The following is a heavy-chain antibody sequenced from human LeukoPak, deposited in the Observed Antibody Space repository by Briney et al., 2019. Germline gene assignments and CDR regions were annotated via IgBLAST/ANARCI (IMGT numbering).Heavy chain of an antibody. Sequence: GGSLRLSCAGSGFTFSDYYMSWIRQAPGKGVEWVSYISSSDSTIYYTDSVKGRFTISRDNAKNSLYLQMNSLRADDTAVYYCARADCSSTSCYELDYWGQGTLVTVSS. V-gene: IGHV3-11*04. J-gene: IGHJ4*02. CDR2: ISSSDSTI. CDR1: GFTFSDYY. D-gene: IGHD2-2*01. CDR3: ARADCSSTSCYELDY.